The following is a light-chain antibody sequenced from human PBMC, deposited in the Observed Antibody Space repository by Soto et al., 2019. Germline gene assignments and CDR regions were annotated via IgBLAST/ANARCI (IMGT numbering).Light chain of an antibody. CDR3: LQHDSSPYT. J-gene: IGKJ2*01. Sequence: EIVLTQSPGTLSLSPGEKATLSCRASQTVSSSYLAWYQQKPGQSPWLLIYGASNRATGIPDRFSGSGSGTDFTLTISRLGPEDFAVYYCLQHDSSPYTFGQGTKLEI. V-gene: IGKV3-20*01. CDR1: QTVSSSY. CDR2: GAS.